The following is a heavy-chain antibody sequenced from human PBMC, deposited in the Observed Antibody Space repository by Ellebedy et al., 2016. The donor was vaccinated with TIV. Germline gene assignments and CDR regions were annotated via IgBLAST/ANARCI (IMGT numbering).Heavy chain of an antibody. CDR2: INHDGST. D-gene: IGHD3-10*01. CDR1: GSSISHW. V-gene: IGHV4-4*02. Sequence: MPGGSLRLSCAVSGSSISHWSSWVRQPLGKGLEWIWEINHDGSTNYNPSLRSRVTISLDRSKNQFSLEVTSVTAADTALYYCARHYLLSSTFDLWGQGTMVTVSS. CDR3: ARHYLLSSTFDL. J-gene: IGHJ3*01.